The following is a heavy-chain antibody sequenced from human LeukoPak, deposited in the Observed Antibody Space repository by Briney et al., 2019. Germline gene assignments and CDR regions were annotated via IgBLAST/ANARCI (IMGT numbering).Heavy chain of an antibody. V-gene: IGHV5-51*01. CDR2: IFPADSDT. CDR3: AKGANGHSFDY. J-gene: IGHJ4*02. Sequence: GESLKISCKGSGYSFTSYGIAWERQKPGKGLEWMGLIFPADSDTRYSPSFQGQVTISADKSSSTTYLQWSSLAASDTALYYRAKGANGHSFDYWGQGTPVTVSS. D-gene: IGHD2-8*01. CDR1: GYSFTSYG.